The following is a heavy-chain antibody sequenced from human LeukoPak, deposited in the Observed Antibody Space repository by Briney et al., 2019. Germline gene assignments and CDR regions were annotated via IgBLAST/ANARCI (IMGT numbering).Heavy chain of an antibody. CDR1: GGSISSYY. Sequence: SSETLSLTCTVSGGSISSYYWSWIRQPAGKGLEWIGRIYTSGSTNYNPSLKSRVTMSVDTSKNQFSLKLSSVTAADTAVYYCARDRLVTTVTNNWFDPWGQGTLVTVSS. D-gene: IGHD4-11*01. CDR3: ARDRLVTTVTNNWFDP. CDR2: IYTSGST. J-gene: IGHJ5*02. V-gene: IGHV4-4*07.